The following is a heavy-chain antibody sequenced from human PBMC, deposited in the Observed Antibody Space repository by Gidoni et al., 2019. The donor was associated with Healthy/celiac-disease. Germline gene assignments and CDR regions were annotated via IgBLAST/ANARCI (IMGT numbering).Heavy chain of an antibody. V-gene: IGHV3-43*02. D-gene: IGHD6-19*01. Sequence: EVQLVESGGGVVQPGGSLGLSSAAPGFTFDDYAIPWVRQAPGQGLEWVSLISGEGGSTYYADSVKGRFTISRDNSKNSLYLQMNSLRTEDTALYYCAKDRSSWEQWLVDGGNSYYYGMDVWGQGTTVTVSS. CDR1: GFTFDDYA. J-gene: IGHJ6*02. CDR3: AKDRSSWEQWLVDGGNSYYYGMDV. CDR2: ISGEGGST.